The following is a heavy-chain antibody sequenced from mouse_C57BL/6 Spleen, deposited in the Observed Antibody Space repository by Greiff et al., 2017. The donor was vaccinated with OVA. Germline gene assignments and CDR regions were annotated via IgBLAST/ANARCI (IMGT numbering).Heavy chain of an antibody. CDR2: ISDGGSYT. CDR1: GFTFSSYA. J-gene: IGHJ1*03. CDR3: ARARDGYYVGYFDV. D-gene: IGHD2-3*01. V-gene: IGHV5-4*03. Sequence: EVKLVESGGGLVKPGGSLKLSCAASGFTFSSYAMSWVRQTPEKRLEWVATISDGGSYTYYPDNVKGRFTISRDNAKNNLYLQMSHLKSEDTAMYYCARARDGYYVGYFDVWGTGTTVTVSS.